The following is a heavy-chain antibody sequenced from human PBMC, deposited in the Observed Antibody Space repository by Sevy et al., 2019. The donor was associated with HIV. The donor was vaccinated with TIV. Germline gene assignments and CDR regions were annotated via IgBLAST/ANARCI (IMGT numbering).Heavy chain of an antibody. CDR3: ARSPDSTGYYPAFDI. Sequence: SETLSLTCTVSGGSVRSGSNYWSWIRQPPGKGLEWIGYIYSSGSTISNPSLESRVSISVDTSKNQVSLKLASVTAADTAVYYCARSPDSTGYYPAFDIWGQGTMVTVSS. J-gene: IGHJ3*02. D-gene: IGHD3-22*01. CDR2: IYSSGST. V-gene: IGHV4-61*01. CDR1: GGSVRSGSNY.